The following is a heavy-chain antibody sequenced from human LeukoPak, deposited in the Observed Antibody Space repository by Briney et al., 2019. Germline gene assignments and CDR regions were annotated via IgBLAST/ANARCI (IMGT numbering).Heavy chain of an antibody. CDR2: IYDSGST. CDR1: GGSISSSSHY. J-gene: IGHJ5*02. D-gene: IGHD6-13*01. CDR3: ARHAWGSSWYYWFDP. V-gene: IGHV4-39*01. Sequence: SETLSLTCTVSGGSISSSSHYWGWIRQPPGKGPEWIGSIYDSGSTYYNPSLKSRVTISVDTSKNQFSLKLTSMTAADTAVYYCARHAWGSSWYYWFDPWGQGTLVTVSS.